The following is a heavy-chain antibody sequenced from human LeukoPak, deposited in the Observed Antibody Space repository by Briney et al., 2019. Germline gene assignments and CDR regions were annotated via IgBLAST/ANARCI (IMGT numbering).Heavy chain of an antibody. Sequence: KPGGPLRLSCAASGFTFSSYSMNWVRQAPGKGLEWVSSISSSSSYIYYADSVKGRFTISRDNAKNSLYLQMNSLRAEDTAVYYCARGSSGCPDYWGQGTLVTVSS. J-gene: IGHJ4*02. CDR2: ISSSSSYI. CDR1: GFTFSSYS. D-gene: IGHD6-19*01. CDR3: ARGSSGCPDY. V-gene: IGHV3-21*01.